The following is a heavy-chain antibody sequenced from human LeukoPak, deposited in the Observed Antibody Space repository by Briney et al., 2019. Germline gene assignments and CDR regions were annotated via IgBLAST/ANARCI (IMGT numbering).Heavy chain of an antibody. CDR3: AKGSGSSPFDP. CDR1: GGSISSYY. V-gene: IGHV4-59*01. Sequence: PSETLPLTCTVSGGSISSYYWSWIRQPPGKGLEWIGYIYYSGSTNYNPSLKSRVTISVDTSKNQFSLKLSSVTAADTAVYYCAKGSGSSPFDPWGQGTLVTVSS. D-gene: IGHD3-10*01. J-gene: IGHJ5*02. CDR2: IYYSGST.